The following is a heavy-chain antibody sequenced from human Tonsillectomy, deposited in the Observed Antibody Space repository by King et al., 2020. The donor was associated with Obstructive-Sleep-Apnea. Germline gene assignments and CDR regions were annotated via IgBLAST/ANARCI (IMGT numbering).Heavy chain of an antibody. CDR2: INHSGST. D-gene: IGHD3-10*01. V-gene: IGHV4-34*01. CDR3: ARRYYGSGSYSPFDY. J-gene: IGHJ4*02. Sequence: HVQLQQWGAGLLKPSETLSLTCAVYGGSFSGYHWSWIRQPPGKGLEWIGEINHSGSTNYNPSLKSRVTMLVDTSKNQFSLILSSVTAADTAVYYCARRYYGSGSYSPFDYWGQGNLVTVSS. CDR1: GGSFSGYH.